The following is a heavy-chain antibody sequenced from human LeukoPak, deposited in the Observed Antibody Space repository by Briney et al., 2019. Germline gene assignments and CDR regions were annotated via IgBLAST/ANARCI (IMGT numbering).Heavy chain of an antibody. CDR1: GFTVSSNY. J-gene: IGHJ3*02. CDR2: IYSGGST. CDR3: ARGFYDSSGYYEYGSFDI. D-gene: IGHD3-22*01. Sequence: GGSLRLSCAASGFTVSSNYMSWVRQAPGKGLEWVSVIYSGGSTYYADSVKGRFTISRDNSKNTLYLQMNSLRAEDTAVYYCARGFYDSSGYYEYGSFDIWGQGTMVTVSS. V-gene: IGHV3-53*01.